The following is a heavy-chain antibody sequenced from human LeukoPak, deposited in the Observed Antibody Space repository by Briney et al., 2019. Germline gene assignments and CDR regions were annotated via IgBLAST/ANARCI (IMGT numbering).Heavy chain of an antibody. Sequence: GGSLRLSCAASGFTFSDYYMSWIRQVPGKGLEWVAFISSTGKTIRYADSVKGRFTISRDNAKNSLYLQMNSLRAEDTAVYYCTRTMMIEGNYWGQGTLVTVSS. D-gene: IGHD3-22*01. V-gene: IGHV3-11*01. J-gene: IGHJ4*02. CDR2: ISSTGKTI. CDR3: TRTMMIEGNY. CDR1: GFTFSDYY.